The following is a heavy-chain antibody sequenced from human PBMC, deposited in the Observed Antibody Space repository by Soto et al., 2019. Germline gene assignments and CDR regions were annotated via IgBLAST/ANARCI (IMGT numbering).Heavy chain of an antibody. Sequence: LETRSLTCRVSGGSMSGYYWSCIRQAPGKGLEWIGYVYYSGSTTYSPSLQSRVTISVDTSDKQLSLSLGLATAADTAVYFCARSLAVPSSHIDHWGQGIRVTVYS. CDR1: GGSMSGYY. D-gene: IGHD6-6*01. CDR3: ARSLAVPSSHIDH. V-gene: IGHV4-59*01. CDR2: VYYSGST. J-gene: IGHJ4*02.